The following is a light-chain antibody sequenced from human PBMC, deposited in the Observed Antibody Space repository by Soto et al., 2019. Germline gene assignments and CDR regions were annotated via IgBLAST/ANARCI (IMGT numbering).Light chain of an antibody. CDR2: AAS. Sequence: DIQMTQSPSSLSASVGDRVTITFRASQSISSYLNWYQQKPGKAPTLLIYAASSLQSGVPSRFSGSGSATDFTLTISSLQPEDFATYYCQQSYTNPPTFGPAPTVDI. CDR1: QSISSY. CDR3: QQSYTNPPT. J-gene: IGKJ1*01. V-gene: IGKV1-39*01.